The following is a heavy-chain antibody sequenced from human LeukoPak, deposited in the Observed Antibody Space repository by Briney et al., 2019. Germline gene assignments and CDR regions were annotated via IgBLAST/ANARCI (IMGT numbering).Heavy chain of an antibody. CDR3: ARVQPFWSGRDY. D-gene: IGHD3-3*01. CDR1: GFTFSSYS. Sequence: PGGSLRLSCAASGFTFSSYSMNWVRQAPGKGLEWVSSISSSSSYIYYADSVKGRFTISRDNAKNSLYLQMNSLRAEDTAVYYCARVQPFWSGRDYWGQGTLATVSS. CDR2: ISSSSSYI. V-gene: IGHV3-21*01. J-gene: IGHJ4*02.